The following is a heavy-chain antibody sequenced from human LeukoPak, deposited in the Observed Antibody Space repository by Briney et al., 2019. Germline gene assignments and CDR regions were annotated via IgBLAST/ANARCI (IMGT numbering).Heavy chain of an antibody. J-gene: IGHJ4*02. CDR2: INPNSGGT. CDR3: ARSLPYYYGSGTNLDY. CDR1: GYTFTGYY. D-gene: IGHD3-10*01. V-gene: IGHV1-2*02. Sequence: ASVKVSCKASGYTFTGYYMHWVRQAPGQGLEWMGWINPNSGGTNYAQKFQGRVTMTRDTSISTAYMELSRLRSDDTAVYYCARSLPYYYGSGTNLDYWGQGTLVTVSS.